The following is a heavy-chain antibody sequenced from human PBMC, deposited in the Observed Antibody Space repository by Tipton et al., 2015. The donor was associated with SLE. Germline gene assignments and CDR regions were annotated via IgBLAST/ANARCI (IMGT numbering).Heavy chain of an antibody. J-gene: IGHJ5*02. CDR1: GYSISSGYY. CDR3: ARRDGYSSIWNWFDP. CDR2: INHSGST. D-gene: IGHD6-13*01. Sequence: TLSLTCAVSGYSISSGYYWSWIRQPPGKGLEWIGEINHSGSTNYNPSLKSRVTISVDTSKNQFSLKVSSVTAADTAVYYCARRDGYSSIWNWFDPWGQGTLVTVSS. V-gene: IGHV4-38-2*01.